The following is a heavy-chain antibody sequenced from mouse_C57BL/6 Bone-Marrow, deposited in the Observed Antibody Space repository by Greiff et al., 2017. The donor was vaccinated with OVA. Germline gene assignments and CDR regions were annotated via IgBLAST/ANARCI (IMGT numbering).Heavy chain of an antibody. CDR1: GYTFTSYW. V-gene: IGHV1-64*01. J-gene: IGHJ3*01. Sequence: VQLQQPGAELVKPGASVKLSCKASGYTFTSYWMHWVKQRPGQGLEWIGMIHPNSGSTNYNEKFKSKATLTVDKSSSTAYMQLSSLTSEDSAVYYCARSGREGAWFAYWGQGTLVTVSA. CDR2: IHPNSGST. D-gene: IGHD3-1*01. CDR3: ARSGREGAWFAY.